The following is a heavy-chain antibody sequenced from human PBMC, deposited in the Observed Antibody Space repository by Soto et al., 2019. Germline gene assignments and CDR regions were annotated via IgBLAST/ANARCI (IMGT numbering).Heavy chain of an antibody. CDR2: ISPYNDYT. CDR3: ARGGYYDNSWGKLSHYGLDV. J-gene: IGHJ6*02. Sequence: QVQLVQSAGEVKKPGASVKVSCKASGYTFIRYGITWVRQAPGQGIEWMGWISPYNDYTIYAQKLQGRGTMTTDRSTRMVARELRGLKSDDTAVYYCARGGYYDNSWGKLSHYGLDVWGQGTSVNVSS. D-gene: IGHD3-16*01. V-gene: IGHV1-18*01. CDR1: GYTFIRYG.